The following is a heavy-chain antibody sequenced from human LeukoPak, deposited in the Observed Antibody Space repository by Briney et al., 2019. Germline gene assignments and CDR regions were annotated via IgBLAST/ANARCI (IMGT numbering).Heavy chain of an antibody. J-gene: IGHJ4*02. D-gene: IGHD4-17*01. Sequence: SETLSLTCTVSGGSISSSSYYWGWIRQPPGKGLEWIGEINHSGSTNYNPSLKSRVTISVDTSKNQFSLKLSSVTAADTAVYYCASKSTVTQFDYWGQGTLVTVSS. CDR1: GGSISSSSYY. CDR3: ASKSTVTQFDY. CDR2: INHSGST. V-gene: IGHV4-39*07.